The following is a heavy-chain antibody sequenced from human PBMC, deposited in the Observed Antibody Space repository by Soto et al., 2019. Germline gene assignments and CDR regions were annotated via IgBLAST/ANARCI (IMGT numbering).Heavy chain of an antibody. CDR2: IYYSGST. CDR1: GGSISSYY. D-gene: IGHD4-17*01. Sequence: QVQLQESGPGLVKPSETLSLTCTVSGGSISSYYWSWIRQPPGKGLEWIGYIYYSGSTNYNPSLKSRVTIPVDTSKNQFSLKLSSVTAADTAVYYCARHGNGDYSDAFDIWGQGTMVTVSS. V-gene: IGHV4-59*08. CDR3: ARHGNGDYSDAFDI. J-gene: IGHJ3*02.